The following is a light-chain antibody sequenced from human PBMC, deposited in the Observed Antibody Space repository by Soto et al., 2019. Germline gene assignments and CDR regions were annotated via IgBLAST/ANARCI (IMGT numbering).Light chain of an antibody. V-gene: IGKV4-1*01. CDR2: WAS. CDR3: QQYYSSPYT. Sequence: DIVMTQSPDSLAVSLGERATINCKSSQSVLYSSNNENSLAWYQQKPGQPPKLLIYWASTREAGVPDRFSGSGAGTDFALTISSLQAEDVALYYCQQYYSSPYTFGQGTRLEIK. J-gene: IGKJ2*01. CDR1: QSVLYSSNNENS.